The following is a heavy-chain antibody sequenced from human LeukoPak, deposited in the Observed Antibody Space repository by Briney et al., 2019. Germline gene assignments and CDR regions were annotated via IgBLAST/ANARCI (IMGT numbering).Heavy chain of an antibody. D-gene: IGHD3-3*01. Sequence: GGSLRLSCAVSAFTFSTYNMNWVRQDPGKGLEWVSYISSTSSTIYYEDSVKGRFTISRDNAKNSLYLQMICLRAEDTAVYYCARDFRFLEDYWGQGTLVTVSS. CDR1: AFTFSTYN. CDR2: ISSTSSTI. V-gene: IGHV3-48*04. J-gene: IGHJ4*02. CDR3: ARDFRFLEDY.